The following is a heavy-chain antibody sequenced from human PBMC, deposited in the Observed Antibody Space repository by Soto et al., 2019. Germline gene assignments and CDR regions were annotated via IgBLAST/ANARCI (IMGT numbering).Heavy chain of an antibody. D-gene: IGHD5-18*01. J-gene: IGHJ4*02. V-gene: IGHV3-30*18. CDR2: ISYDGSNT. CDR3: AKGDWDTSMARAFYF. CDR1: GFTFRNYG. Sequence: GGSLRLSCAASGFTFRNYGLHWVRQAPGKGLEWVAVISYDGSNTYYTDSVKGRFTISRDNFQNTLYLQMDSLRTDDTAVYYCAKGDWDTSMARAFYFGGRGPLVTVSA.